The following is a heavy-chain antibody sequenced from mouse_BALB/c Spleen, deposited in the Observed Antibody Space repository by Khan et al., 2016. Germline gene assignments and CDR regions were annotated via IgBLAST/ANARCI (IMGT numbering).Heavy chain of an antibody. D-gene: IGHD2-1*01. CDR1: GFNIKDTY. V-gene: IGHV14-3*02. CDR2: IDPANGNT. J-gene: IGHJ3*01. CDR3: SRGGNYVELGN. Sequence: VQLQQSGAELVKPGASVKLSCTASGFNIKDTYMHWVNQRPEQGLEWIGRIDPANGNTKNDPTFQGKATITADTSSNTVYLQLSSLTSEDTAVYYCSRGGNYVELGNWGQGTLVTVSA.